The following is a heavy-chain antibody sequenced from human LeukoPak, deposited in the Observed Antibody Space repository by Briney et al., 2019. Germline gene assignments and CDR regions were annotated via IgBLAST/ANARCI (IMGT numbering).Heavy chain of an antibody. CDR3: SRDQILGYCSGGSCPPDAFDI. CDR2: IKQDGGEK. D-gene: IGHD2-15*01. V-gene: IGHV3-7*01. Sequence: GGSLRLSCAASGFTSSSYWMSWVRQAPGKGLEWVANIKQDGGEKYYVDSVKGRFTISRDNAKNSVYLQMNSLRAQDTAVYYCSRDQILGYCSGGSCPPDAFDIWGQGTMVTVSS. CDR1: GFTSSSYW. J-gene: IGHJ3*02.